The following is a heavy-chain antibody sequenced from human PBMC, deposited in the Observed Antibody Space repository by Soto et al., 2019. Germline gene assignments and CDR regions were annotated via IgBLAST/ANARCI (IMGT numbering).Heavy chain of an antibody. CDR3: ARARFDSWSHIYYGLDV. J-gene: IGHJ6*02. D-gene: IGHD3-3*01. CDR2: ITHGGST. CDR1: GGSFSAYS. Sequence: SETLSLTCVVYGGSFSAYSWTWLRQSPGKGLEWIGEITHGGSTDYNPALKSRLVMSVDTSKNQFSLRVTSVTAADAAVYFCARARFDSWSHIYYGLDVWGQGTTVTVSS. V-gene: IGHV4-34*01.